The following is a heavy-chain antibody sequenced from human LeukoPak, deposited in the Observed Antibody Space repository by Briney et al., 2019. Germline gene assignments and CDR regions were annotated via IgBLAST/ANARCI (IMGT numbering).Heavy chain of an antibody. V-gene: IGHV1-8*01. J-gene: IGHJ6*02. CDR1: GYTFTSYD. D-gene: IGHD3-22*01. Sequence: ASVKVSCKASGYTFTSYDINWVRQATGQGLEWMGWMNPNSGNTGYAQKFQGRVTMTRNTSISTAYMELSSLRSEDTAVYYCARGGYFYDSSGYYEGYYYYYGMDVWGQGTPVTVSS. CDR3: ARGGYFYDSSGYYEGYYYYYGMDV. CDR2: MNPNSGNT.